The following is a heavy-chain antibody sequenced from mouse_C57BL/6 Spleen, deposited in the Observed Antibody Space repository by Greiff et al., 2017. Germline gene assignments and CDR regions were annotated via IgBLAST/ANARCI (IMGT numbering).Heavy chain of an antibody. J-gene: IGHJ2*01. CDR2: INPGSGGT. CDR1: GYAFTNYL. CDR3: ARRDDDYADLDY. Sequence: QVQLQQSGAELVRPGTSVKVSCKASGYAFTNYLIEWVKQRPGQGLEWIGVINPGSGGTNYNEKFEGKATLTADKSSSTAYMQLSSLTSEDSAVYFCARRDDDYADLDYWGQGTTLTVSS. V-gene: IGHV1-54*01. D-gene: IGHD2-4*01.